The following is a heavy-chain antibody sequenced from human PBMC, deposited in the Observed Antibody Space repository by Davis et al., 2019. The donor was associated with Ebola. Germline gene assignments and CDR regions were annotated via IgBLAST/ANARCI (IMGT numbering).Heavy chain of an antibody. CDR2: INHSGST. CDR3: ASLLGYCSGGSCPMGY. V-gene: IGHV4-34*01. CDR1: GGSFSGYY. J-gene: IGHJ4*02. Sequence: PSETLSLTCAVYGGSFSGYYWSWIRQPPGKGLEWIGEINHSGSTNYNPSLKSRVTISVDTSKNQFSLKLSSVTAADTAVYYCASLLGYCSGGSCPMGYWGQGTLVTVSS. D-gene: IGHD2-15*01.